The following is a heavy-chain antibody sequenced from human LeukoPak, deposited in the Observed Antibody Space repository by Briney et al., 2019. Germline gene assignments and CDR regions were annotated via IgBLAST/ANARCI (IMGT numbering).Heavy chain of an antibody. D-gene: IGHD1-26*01. CDR1: GFTFSSYS. J-gene: IGHJ4*02. V-gene: IGHV3-48*01. CDR3: ARDWEGWDY. CDR2: ISSSSSTI. Sequence: GGSLRLSCAASGFTFSSYSMNWVRQAPGKGLEWVSYISSSSSTICYADSVKGRFTISRDNAKNSLYLQMNSLRAEDTAVYYCARDWEGWDYWGQGTLVTVSS.